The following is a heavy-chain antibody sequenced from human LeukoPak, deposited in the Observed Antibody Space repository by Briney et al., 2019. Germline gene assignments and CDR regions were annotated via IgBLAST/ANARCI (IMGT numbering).Heavy chain of an antibody. CDR2: IYYSGST. D-gene: IGHD4-17*01. V-gene: IGHV4-39*01. Sequence: PSETLSLTCAVYGGSFSGYYWGWIRQPPGKGLEWIGSIYYSGSTYYNPSLKSRVTISVDTSKNQFSLKLSSVTAADTAVYYCASASPTVTSDAFDIWGQGTMVTVSS. CDR3: ASASPTVTSDAFDI. J-gene: IGHJ3*02. CDR1: GGSFSGYY.